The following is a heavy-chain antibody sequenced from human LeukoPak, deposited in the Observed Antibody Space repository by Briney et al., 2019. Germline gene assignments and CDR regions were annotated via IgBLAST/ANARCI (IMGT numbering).Heavy chain of an antibody. CDR3: ARGYCSGGSCYSYYYYNYMDV. CDR1: GGSFNDYY. CDR2: INLRGST. Sequence: PSETLSLTCAVYGGSFNDYYWNWIRQPPGKGLEWIGEINLRGSTNYNPSLKSRVTISVDTSKNQFSLKLSSVTAADTAVYYCARGYCSGGSCYSYYYYNYMDVWGKGTTVTVSS. V-gene: IGHV4-34*01. D-gene: IGHD2-15*01. J-gene: IGHJ6*03.